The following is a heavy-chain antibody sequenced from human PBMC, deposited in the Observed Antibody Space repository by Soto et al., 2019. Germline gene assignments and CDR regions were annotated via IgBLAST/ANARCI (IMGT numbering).Heavy chain of an antibody. D-gene: IGHD6-13*01. CDR3: AKGGGPSIAAADGYYYYYGMDV. J-gene: IGHJ6*02. Sequence: PGGSLRLSCAASGFTFSSYGMHWVRQAPGKGLEWVAVISYDGSNKYYADSVKGRFTISRDNSKNTLYLQMNSLRAEDTAVYYCAKGGGPSIAAADGYYYYYGMDVWGQGTTVTVSS. CDR2: ISYDGSNK. CDR1: GFTFSSYG. V-gene: IGHV3-30*18.